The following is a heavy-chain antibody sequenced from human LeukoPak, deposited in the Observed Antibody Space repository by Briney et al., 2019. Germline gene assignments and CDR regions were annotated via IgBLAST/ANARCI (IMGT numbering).Heavy chain of an antibody. Sequence: SETLSLTCSVSGGSISGGSISGYHWSWIRQPPGKGLELIAYMHYSGSTNYNPSLKSRVTISVDTSKNQFSLKLSSVTAADTAVYYCARYMITFGGVTPDAFDIWGQGTMVTVSS. J-gene: IGHJ3*02. CDR1: GGSISGGSISGYH. CDR2: MHYSGST. D-gene: IGHD3-16*01. V-gene: IGHV4-61*08. CDR3: ARYMITFGGVTPDAFDI.